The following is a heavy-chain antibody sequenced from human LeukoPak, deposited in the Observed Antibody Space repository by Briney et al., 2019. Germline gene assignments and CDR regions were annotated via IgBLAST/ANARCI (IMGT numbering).Heavy chain of an antibody. CDR1: GFTVSSNY. CDR2: IYSGGST. J-gene: IGHJ5*02. CDR3: ARDRNHYSSSWYQDGNWFDP. Sequence: GGSLRLSCAASGFTVSSNYMSWVRQAPGKGLEWVSVIYSGGSTYYADSVKGRFTISRDNSKNTLYLQMNSLRAEDTAVYYCARDRNHYSSSWYQDGNWFDPWGQGTLVTVSS. D-gene: IGHD6-13*01. V-gene: IGHV3-66*01.